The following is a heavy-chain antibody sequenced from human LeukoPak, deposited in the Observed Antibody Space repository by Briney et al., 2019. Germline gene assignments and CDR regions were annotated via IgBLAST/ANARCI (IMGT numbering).Heavy chain of an antibody. CDR3: ARLWFGELSTYYFDY. CDR1: GYSFTSYW. CDR2: IYPGDSDT. V-gene: IGHV5-51*01. J-gene: IGHJ4*02. Sequence: GESLKISCKGSGYSFTSYWIGWVRQMPGKGLEWMGIIYPGDSDTRYSPSFQGQVTISADKSISTAHLQWSSLKASDTAMYYCARLWFGELSTYYFDYWGQGTLVTVSS. D-gene: IGHD3-10*01.